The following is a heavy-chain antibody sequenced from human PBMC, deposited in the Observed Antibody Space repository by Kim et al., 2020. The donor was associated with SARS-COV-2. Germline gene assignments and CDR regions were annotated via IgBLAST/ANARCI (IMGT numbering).Heavy chain of an antibody. D-gene: IGHD6-19*01. CDR3: ARDSPIAVAGTFDY. J-gene: IGHJ4*01. CDR1: GGSISSSSYY. CDR2: IYYSGST. Sequence: SETLSLTCTVSGGSISSSSYYWGWIRQPPGKGLEWIGSIYYSGSTYYNPSLKSRVTISVDTSKNQFSLKLSSVTAADTAVYYCARDSPIAVAGTFDYWG. V-gene: IGHV4-39*02.